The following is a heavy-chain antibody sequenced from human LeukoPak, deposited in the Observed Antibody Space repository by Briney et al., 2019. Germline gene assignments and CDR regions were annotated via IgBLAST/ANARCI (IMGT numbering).Heavy chain of an antibody. CDR1: GGSLSSSSYY. D-gene: IGHD2-2*01. CDR3: ARVVTPAETPTLAWFDP. CDR2: IYYSGST. J-gene: IGHJ5*02. Sequence: SETLSLTCTVSGGSLSSSSYYWGWIRQPPGKGLEWIGSIYYSGSTYYNPSLKSRVTISVDTSKNQFSLKLSSVTAADTAVYYCARVVTPAETPTLAWFDPWGQGTLVTVSS. V-gene: IGHV4-39*01.